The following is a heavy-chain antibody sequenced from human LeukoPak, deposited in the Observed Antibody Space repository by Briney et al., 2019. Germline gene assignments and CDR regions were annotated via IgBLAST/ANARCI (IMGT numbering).Heavy chain of an antibody. J-gene: IGHJ5*02. Sequence: ASVKVSCKASGYTFTSYGISWVRQAPGQGLEWMGWISAYNGNTNYAQKLQGRVTMTTDTSTSTAYMELRSLRSDDTAVYYCARRDYDFSSGYSGWFDPWGQGTLVTVSS. D-gene: IGHD3-3*01. CDR2: ISAYNGNT. V-gene: IGHV1-18*01. CDR1: GYTFTSYG. CDR3: ARRDYDFSSGYSGWFDP.